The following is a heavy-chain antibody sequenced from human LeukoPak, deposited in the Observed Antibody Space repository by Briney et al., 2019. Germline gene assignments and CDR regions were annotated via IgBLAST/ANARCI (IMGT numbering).Heavy chain of an antibody. CDR1: GFTFSSYA. Sequence: GGSLRLSCASSGFTFSSYAMSWVRQAPGKGLEWVSSISGSGGSTYYADSVKGRFTISRDNSKNTLYLQMNSLRAEDTAVYYCAKTPHGYDSSGYYLNYFDYWGQGTLVTVSS. CDR3: AKTPHGYDSSGYYLNYFDY. V-gene: IGHV3-23*01. D-gene: IGHD3-22*01. J-gene: IGHJ4*02. CDR2: ISGSGGST.